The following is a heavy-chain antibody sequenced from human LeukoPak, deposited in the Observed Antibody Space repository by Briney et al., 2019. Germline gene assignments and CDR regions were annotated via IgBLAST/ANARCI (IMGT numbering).Heavy chain of an antibody. V-gene: IGHV1-46*01. J-gene: IGHJ4*02. CDR2: INPSGGST. D-gene: IGHD3-10*01. Sequence: GSVKVSCKASGYTFTSYYMHWARQAPGQGLEWMGIINPSGGSTSYAQKFQGRVTMTRDTSTSTVYMELSSLRSEDTAVYYCARDPATGIFDYWGQGTLVTVSS. CDR3: ARDPATGIFDY. CDR1: GYTFTSYY.